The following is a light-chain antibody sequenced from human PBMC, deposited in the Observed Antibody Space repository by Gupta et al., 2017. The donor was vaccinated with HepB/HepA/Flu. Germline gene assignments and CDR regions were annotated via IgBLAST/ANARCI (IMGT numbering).Light chain of an antibody. CDR1: SSNIGRNT. CDR2: CKN. Sequence: QSVLTQPPSASGTPGRRVTISCSGISSNIGRNTVDWYQQFSGKAPKVLINCKNERPSGVPDRFSCSKSGTFAFRGIRGVQFEDGAEDVCGSGADSLEGGVFGGGTRLTVL. V-gene: IGLV1-44*01. J-gene: IGLJ3*02. CDR3: GSGADSLEGGV.